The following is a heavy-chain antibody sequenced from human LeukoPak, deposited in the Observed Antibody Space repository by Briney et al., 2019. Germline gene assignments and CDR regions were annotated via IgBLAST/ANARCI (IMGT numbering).Heavy chain of an antibody. J-gene: IGHJ1*01. V-gene: IGHV1-8*01. CDR2: MKPNSGNT. Sequence: ASVKVSFKSAGYTFSIYDINLERQATGQGLEWMGWMKPNSGNTGYAKKFQGRLNMTRNTSISTAYMELSSLRSEDTAVYYCARRVGSGWPVQHWGQGTLVTVSS. D-gene: IGHD6-19*01. CDR1: GYTFSIYD. CDR3: ARRVGSGWPVQH.